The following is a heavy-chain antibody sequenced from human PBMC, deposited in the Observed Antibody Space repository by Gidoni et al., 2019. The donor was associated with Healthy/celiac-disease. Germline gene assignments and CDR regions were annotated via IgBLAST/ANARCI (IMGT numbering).Heavy chain of an antibody. Sequence: QLQLQESGPGLVKPSQTLSLTCAVSGGSIRSGGYSRSWIRQPPGKGLEWIGYIYHSGSTYYNPSLKSRVTISVDRSKNQFSLKLSSVTAADTAVYYCARGGDGMDVWGQGTTVTVSS. V-gene: IGHV4-30-2*01. CDR1: GGSIRSGGYS. CDR3: ARGGDGMDV. J-gene: IGHJ6*02. D-gene: IGHD3-10*01. CDR2: IYHSGST.